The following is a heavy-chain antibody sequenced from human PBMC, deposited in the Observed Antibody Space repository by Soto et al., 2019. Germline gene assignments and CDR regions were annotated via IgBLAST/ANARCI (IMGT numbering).Heavy chain of an antibody. J-gene: IGHJ6*02. CDR1: GGSFSGYY. Sequence: PSETLSLTCAVYGGSFSGYYWSWIRQPPGKGLEWIGEINHSGSTNYNPSLKSRVTISVDTSKNQFSLKLSSVTAADTAVYYCARGLLYYDILTGYYNQGMDVWGQGTTVT. V-gene: IGHV4-34*01. CDR2: INHSGST. D-gene: IGHD3-9*01. CDR3: ARGLLYYDILTGYYNQGMDV.